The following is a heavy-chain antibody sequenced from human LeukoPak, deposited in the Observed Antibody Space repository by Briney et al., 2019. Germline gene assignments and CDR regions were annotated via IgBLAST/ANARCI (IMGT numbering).Heavy chain of an antibody. J-gene: IGHJ4*02. V-gene: IGHV3-15*01. D-gene: IGHD3-3*01. CDR1: GFSFMNAW. CDR2: IKSNADGGTP. Sequence: GGSLRLSCAASGFSFMNAWMIWVRQAPGKGLEWVGRIKSNADGGTPDYAAPARGRFTISRDDSKNTLYLQMNSLKTEDTAVYYCTNDFWSGYHHDYWGQGTLVTVSS. CDR3: TNDFWSGYHHDY.